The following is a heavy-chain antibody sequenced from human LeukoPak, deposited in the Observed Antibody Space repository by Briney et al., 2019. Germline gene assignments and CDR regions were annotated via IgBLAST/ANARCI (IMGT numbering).Heavy chain of an antibody. V-gene: IGHV4-59*01. CDR2: FDYIGSI. CDR1: GGSISRNS. CDR3: ARGNRRNDYVWASYRYSGDVFDI. Sequence: PSETLSLTCTVSGGSISRNSWNWIRQSPGEGLEWIGYFDYIGSINYNPSLTSRVTISLDTSKNQFFLTLTSVTGADTAVYYCARGNRRNDYVWASYRYSGDVFDIWGQGTIVTVSS. J-gene: IGHJ3*02. D-gene: IGHD3-16*02.